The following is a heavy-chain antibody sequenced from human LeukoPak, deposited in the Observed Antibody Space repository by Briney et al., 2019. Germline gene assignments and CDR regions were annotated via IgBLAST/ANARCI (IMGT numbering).Heavy chain of an antibody. CDR3: AREAGSGWAFDY. CDR2: IKQDGREK. Sequence: GGSLRLSCAASGFTFSSYEMNWVRQAPGTGLEWVANIKQDGREKYYVDSVKGRFTISRDNAKNSLYLQMNSLRAEDTAVHYCAREAGSGWAFDYWGQGTLVTVSS. D-gene: IGHD6-19*01. CDR1: GFTFSSYE. J-gene: IGHJ4*02. V-gene: IGHV3-7*03.